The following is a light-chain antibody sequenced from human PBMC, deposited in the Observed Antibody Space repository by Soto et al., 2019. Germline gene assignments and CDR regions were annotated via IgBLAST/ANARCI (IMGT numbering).Light chain of an antibody. Sequence: EIVLTQSPGTLSLSPGEIATLSWRASQSVSSSYLAWYQQKPGQAPRLLIYGASSRATGIPDRFSGSGSGTDFTLTISRLEPEDFAVYYCQQYGSSPAFGQGTKVDIK. J-gene: IGKJ1*01. CDR1: QSVSSSY. V-gene: IGKV3-20*01. CDR3: QQYGSSPA. CDR2: GAS.